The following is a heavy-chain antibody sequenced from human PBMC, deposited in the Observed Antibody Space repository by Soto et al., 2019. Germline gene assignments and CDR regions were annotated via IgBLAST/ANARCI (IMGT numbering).Heavy chain of an antibody. CDR2: ISAYNGNT. J-gene: IGHJ4*02. CDR3: ARDDGVSTSCYDSY. V-gene: IGHV1-18*01. CDR1: GYTFTSYG. D-gene: IGHD2-2*01. Sequence: QVQLVQSGAEVKNPGASVKVSCKASGYTFTSYGISWVRQAPGQGLEWMGWISAYNGNTHYAQKLQGRVTMTTDTSTSTVYMELRSLRSDDTAVYYCARDDGVSTSCYDSYSGQGTAVTVSS.